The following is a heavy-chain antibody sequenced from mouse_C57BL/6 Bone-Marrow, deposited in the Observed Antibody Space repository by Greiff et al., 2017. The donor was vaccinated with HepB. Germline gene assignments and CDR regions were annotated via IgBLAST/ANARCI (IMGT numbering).Heavy chain of an antibody. V-gene: IGHV1-81*01. D-gene: IGHD1-1*01. CDR1: GYTFTSYG. CDR3: ARRNYGSSYFDY. J-gene: IGHJ2*01. CDR2: IYPRSGNT. Sequence: QVQLQQSGAELARPGASVKLSCKASGYTFTSYGISWVKQRTGQGLEWIGEIYPRSGNTYYNEKFKGKATLTADKSSSTAYMELRSLTSEASAVYCCARRNYGSSYFDYWGQGTTLTVSS.